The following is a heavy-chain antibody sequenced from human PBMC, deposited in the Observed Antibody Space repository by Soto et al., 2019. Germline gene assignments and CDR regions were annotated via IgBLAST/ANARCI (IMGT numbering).Heavy chain of an antibody. Sequence: HPGGSLRLSCAASGFTFSSYAMSWVRQAPGKGLEWVSAISGSGGSTYYADSVKGRFTISRDNSKNTLYLQMNSLRAEDTAVYYCAKGDGGGGNSDGYCISTSCYLFHYGMDVWGQGTTVTVSS. CDR1: GFTFSSYA. V-gene: IGHV3-23*01. CDR2: ISGSGGST. J-gene: IGHJ6*02. CDR3: AKGDGGGGNSDGYCISTSCYLFHYGMDV. D-gene: IGHD2-2*01.